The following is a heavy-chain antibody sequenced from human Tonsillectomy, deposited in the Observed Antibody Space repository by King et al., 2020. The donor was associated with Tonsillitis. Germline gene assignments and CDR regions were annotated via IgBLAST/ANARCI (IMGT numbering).Heavy chain of an antibody. V-gene: IGHV4-34*01. D-gene: IGHD4-17*01. CDR2: INHSGST. CDR1: GGSFSGFY. Sequence: VQLQQWGAGLLKPSETLSLTCAVYGGSFSGFYWSWVRQPPGKGLEWIGEINHSGSTNYNSSPKSRVTISVDTSKNQFSLKLSSVTAADTAVYYCARSRGDYDDNSWFDPWGQGTLVTVSS. CDR3: ARSRGDYDDNSWFDP. J-gene: IGHJ5*02.